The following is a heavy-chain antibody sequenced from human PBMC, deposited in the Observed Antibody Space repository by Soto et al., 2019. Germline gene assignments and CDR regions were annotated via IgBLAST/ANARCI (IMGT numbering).Heavy chain of an antibody. CDR2: IIPIFGTA. D-gene: IGHD2-15*01. CDR3: ARGPTSIVVVVAATPVGSYFAY. CDR1: GGTFSSYA. V-gene: IGHV1-69*06. Sequence: QVQLVQSGAEVKKPGSSVKVSCKASGGTFSSYAISWVRQAPGQGLEWMGGIIPIFGTANYAQKFQGRVTIPADKSTSTAYMELSSLRSEDTAVYYCARGPTSIVVVVAATPVGSYFAYWGQGTLVTVSS. J-gene: IGHJ4*02.